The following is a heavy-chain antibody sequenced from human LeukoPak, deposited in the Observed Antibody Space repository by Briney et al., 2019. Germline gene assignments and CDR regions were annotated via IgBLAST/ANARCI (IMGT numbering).Heavy chain of an antibody. J-gene: IGHJ4*02. V-gene: IGHV3-11*04. CDR2: ISSSGSTI. CDR1: GFTFSDYY. CDR3: AKSGGFFDT. D-gene: IGHD1-26*01. Sequence: GGSLGLSCGASGFTFSDYYTSWIRHAPGKGLEWVSYISSSGSTIYYADSVKGRFTISRDNAKNSLYLQMNSLRAEDTGVYYCAKSGGFFDTWGQGTLVTVSS.